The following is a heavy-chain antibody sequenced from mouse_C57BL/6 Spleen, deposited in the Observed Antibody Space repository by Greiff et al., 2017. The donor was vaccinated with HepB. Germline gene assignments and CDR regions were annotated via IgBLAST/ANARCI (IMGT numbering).Heavy chain of an antibody. J-gene: IGHJ1*03. CDR1: GYTFTSYW. D-gene: IGHD2-5*01. CDR3: ARSGSNYEDWYFDV. V-gene: IGHV1-69*01. CDR2: IDPSDSDT. Sequence: QVQLQQPGAELVMPGASVKLSCKASGYTFTSYWMHWVKQRPGQGLEWIGEIDPSDSDTNYNQKFKGKSTLTVDKSSSTAYMQLSSLTSEDSAVYYCARSGSNYEDWYFDVWGTGTTVTVSS.